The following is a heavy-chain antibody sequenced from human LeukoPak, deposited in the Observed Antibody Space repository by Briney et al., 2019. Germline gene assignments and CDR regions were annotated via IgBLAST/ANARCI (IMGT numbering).Heavy chain of an antibody. CDR3: ARDSSGWSYTFGI. Sequence: GGSLRLSCAASGFTFSSYAMHWVRQAPGKGLEYVSAISSNGGSTYYANSVKGRFTISRDNSKNTLYLQMGSLRAEDMAVYYCARDSSGWSYTFGIWGQGTMVTVSS. V-gene: IGHV3-64*01. D-gene: IGHD2-15*01. CDR2: ISSNGGST. CDR1: GFTFSSYA. J-gene: IGHJ3*02.